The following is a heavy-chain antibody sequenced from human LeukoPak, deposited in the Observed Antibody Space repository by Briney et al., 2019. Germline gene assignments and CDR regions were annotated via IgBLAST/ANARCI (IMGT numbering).Heavy chain of an antibody. CDR2: IYPGDSDT. CDR1: GYGFTSYW. V-gene: IGHV5-51*01. Sequence: GESLKISCKGSGYGFTSYWIGWVRQMPGKGLEWMGIIYPGDSDTRYSPSFQGQVTISADKSISTAYLQWSSLKASDTAMYYCARPNYCSGGSCSFDYWGQGTLVTVSS. J-gene: IGHJ4*02. CDR3: ARPNYCSGGSCSFDY. D-gene: IGHD2-15*01.